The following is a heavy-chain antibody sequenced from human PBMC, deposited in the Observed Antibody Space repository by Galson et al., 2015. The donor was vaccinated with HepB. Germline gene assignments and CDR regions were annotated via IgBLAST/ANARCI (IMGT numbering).Heavy chain of an antibody. CDR3: VKGGGYSAIRGRGGFDS. J-gene: IGHJ4*02. Sequence: SLRLSCAASGFTFNSYAMHWVRQAPGKGLQWVAVITYDGTNKLYARSVKGRFTISRDNSGNTLFLHMNSLRPEDTALYYCVKGGGYSAIRGRGGFDSWGQGALATVSS. CDR1: GFTFNSYA. CDR2: ITYDGTNK. D-gene: IGHD5-12*01. V-gene: IGHV3-30*04.